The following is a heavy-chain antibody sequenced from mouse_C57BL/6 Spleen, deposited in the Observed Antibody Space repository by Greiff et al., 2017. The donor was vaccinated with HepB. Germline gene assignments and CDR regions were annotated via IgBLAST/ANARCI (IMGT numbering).Heavy chain of an antibody. D-gene: IGHD4-1*01. V-gene: IGHV5-4*03. CDR3: ARGNWDGGYDY. CDR1: GFTFSSYA. Sequence: EVKVEESGGGLVKPGGSLKLSCAASGFTFSSYAMSWVRQTPEKRLEWVATISDGGSYTYYPDNVKGRFTISRDNAKNNLYLQMSHLKSEDTAMYYCARGNWDGGYDYWGQGTTLTVSS. CDR2: ISDGGSYT. J-gene: IGHJ2*01.